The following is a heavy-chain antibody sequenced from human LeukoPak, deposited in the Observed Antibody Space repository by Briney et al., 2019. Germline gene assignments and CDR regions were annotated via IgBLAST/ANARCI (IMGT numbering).Heavy chain of an antibody. CDR3: ARGSGYGDPLDY. CDR2: ISTSSSYI. D-gene: IGHD4-17*01. J-gene: IGHJ4*02. Sequence: GGSLRLSCAASGFTFSTYSMNWVRQAPGKGLEWVSFISTSSSYIYYADSVKGRFTISRDNSKNSLYLQMNSLRAEDTAVYYCARGSGYGDPLDYWGQGTLVTVSS. CDR1: GFTFSTYS. V-gene: IGHV3-21*01.